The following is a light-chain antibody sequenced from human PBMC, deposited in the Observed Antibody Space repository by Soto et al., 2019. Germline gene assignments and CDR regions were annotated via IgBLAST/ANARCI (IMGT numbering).Light chain of an antibody. CDR3: QQYNSYPWT. V-gene: IGKV1-5*01. Sequence: DIQMTQSPSTLSASVGDRVTITCRATQNIYGWLAWYQQKSGKAPKLLIYDASSLASGVPSRFSGSGFGTEFTVTISSLQPDDSATYYCQQYNSYPWTGGQGTKVEVK. CDR2: DAS. J-gene: IGKJ1*01. CDR1: QNIYGW.